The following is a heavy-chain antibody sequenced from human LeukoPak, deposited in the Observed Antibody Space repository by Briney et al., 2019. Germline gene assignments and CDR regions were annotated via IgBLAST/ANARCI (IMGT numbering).Heavy chain of an antibody. D-gene: IGHD3-9*01. Sequence: GGSLRLSCAASGFTFRDYGMHWVRQAPGKGLEWVTFIKFDGTTNYADSVRGRFTISRDNSKNTLYLQMNSLRAEDTAVYYCARDRYFSYWGQGTLVTVSS. CDR2: IKFDGTTN. J-gene: IGHJ4*02. CDR1: GFTFRDYG. V-gene: IGHV3-30*02. CDR3: ARDRYFSY.